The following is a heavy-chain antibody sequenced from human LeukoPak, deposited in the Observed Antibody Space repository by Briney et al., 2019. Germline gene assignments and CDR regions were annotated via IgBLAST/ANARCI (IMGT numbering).Heavy chain of an antibody. CDR2: ISSSSSTI. CDR1: GFTFNNYY. Sequence: SLRLSCAASGFTFNNYYMSWVRQAPGKGLECVSCISSSSSTIYYADSVKGRFTISRDKAKNSLYLQMNALRAEDTAVYYCARSVDVDYWGQGILVTVSP. D-gene: IGHD5-24*01. V-gene: IGHV3-48*01. CDR3: ARSVDVDY. J-gene: IGHJ4*02.